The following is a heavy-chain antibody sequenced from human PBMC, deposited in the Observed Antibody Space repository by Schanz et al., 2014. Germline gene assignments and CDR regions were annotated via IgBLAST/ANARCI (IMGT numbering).Heavy chain of an antibody. D-gene: IGHD2-21*02. Sequence: QVHLMESGGGVVQPGRSLRLSCAASGFTFSGNAMHWVRQAPGKGLEWVAVVSDDGNKKYYADSVKGRFTVSRDNAKNSVYLQMNGLRVEDTAVYYCVRERTNYGGNSYFFDHWGQGTLVTVSS. CDR1: GFTFSGNA. CDR2: VSDDGNKK. CDR3: VRERTNYGGNSYFFDH. J-gene: IGHJ4*02. V-gene: IGHV3-30*03.